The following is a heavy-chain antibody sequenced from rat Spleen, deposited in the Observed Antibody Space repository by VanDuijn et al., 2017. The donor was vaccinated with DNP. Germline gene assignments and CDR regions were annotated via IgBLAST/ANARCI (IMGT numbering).Heavy chain of an antibody. CDR1: GFTFSDYN. CDR2: IGVGGDKT. D-gene: IGHD5-1*01. CDR3: ARLGALDY. V-gene: IGHV5S13*01. J-gene: IGHJ2*01. Sequence: EVQLVESGGGFVQPGGSLKLSCAASGFTFSDYNMAWVRQAPTKGLEWVASIGVGGDKTYYRDSVKGRFTISRDNAKNTQYLQMDSLRSEDTATYYCARLGALDYWGQGVMVTVSS.